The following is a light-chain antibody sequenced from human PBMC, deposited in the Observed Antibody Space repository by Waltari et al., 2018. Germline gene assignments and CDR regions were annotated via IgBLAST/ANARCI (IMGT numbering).Light chain of an antibody. CDR1: SSDVGGYNF. CDR2: AVS. Sequence: QSALTQPPSASGSPGQSVTISCTGTSSDVGGYNFVSWYHQHPGKAPKLMICAVSLRLAGVPARVSGSKAGNTDSRTGSGLQAEDEADDYCNSYAGNDNVLFGGGTKLTVL. J-gene: IGLJ2*01. CDR3: NSYAGNDNVL. V-gene: IGLV2-8*01.